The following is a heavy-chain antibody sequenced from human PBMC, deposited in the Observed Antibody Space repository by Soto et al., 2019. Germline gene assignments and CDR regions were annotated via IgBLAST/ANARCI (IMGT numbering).Heavy chain of an antibody. D-gene: IGHD2-21*02. J-gene: IGHJ4*02. V-gene: IGHV4-39*01. CDR2: IYYSGST. CDR3: ARQWVVTASPSFDY. Sequence: QLQLQESGPGLVKPSETLSLTCTVSGGSISSSSYYWGWIRQPPGKGLEWIGRIYYSGSTYYNPSLKSRVTISVDTSKNQFSLKLSSVTAADTAVYYCARQWVVTASPSFDYWGQGTLVTVSS. CDR1: GGSISSSSYY.